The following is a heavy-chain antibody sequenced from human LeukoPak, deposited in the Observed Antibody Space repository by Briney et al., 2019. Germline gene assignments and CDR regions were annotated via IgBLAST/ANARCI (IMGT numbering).Heavy chain of an antibody. J-gene: IGHJ3*02. CDR1: GFTFSYYG. V-gene: IGHV3-33*01. CDR2: IWYDGSNK. Sequence: PGRSLRLSCAASGFTFSYYGMHWVRQAPGKGLEWVADIWYDGSNKYYADSVKGQFTISKDNSKNTLYLQMNSLRAEDRTVYYCARDWIAGAGTPVLGVFDIWGQGTMVTVSS. D-gene: IGHD6-19*01. CDR3: ARDWIAGAGTPVLGVFDI.